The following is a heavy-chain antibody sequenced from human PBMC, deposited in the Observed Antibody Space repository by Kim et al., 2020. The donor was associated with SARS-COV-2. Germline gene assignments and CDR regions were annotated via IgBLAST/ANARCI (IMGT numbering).Heavy chain of an antibody. J-gene: IGHJ3*02. Sequence: ASVKVSCQASGYTFTDYYIKWIRQAPGQGLEWMGRFNPNSGDTDYAHDFQGRVTMTSDTAISTAYMELSGLRADDTAVYYCARGYSSPYGSLGACDIWGQGTMVTVSS. CDR2: FNPNSGDT. CDR1: GYTFTDYY. CDR3: ARGYSSPYGSLGACDI. V-gene: IGHV1-2*06. D-gene: IGHD5-18*01.